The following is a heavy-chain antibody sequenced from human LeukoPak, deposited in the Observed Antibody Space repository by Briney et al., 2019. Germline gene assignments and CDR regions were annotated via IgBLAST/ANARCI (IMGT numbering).Heavy chain of an antibody. J-gene: IGHJ4*02. CDR2: IYHSGTT. CDR1: GYSISSGYF. V-gene: IGHV4-38-2*02. Sequence: SETLSLTCTVSGYSISSGYFWGWIRQPPGKGLEWIGSIYHSGTTYYNPSLKSRVTISVDTSKNQFSLKLSSVTAADTAVYYCARGAYSSGWLFDYWGQGTLVTVSS. D-gene: IGHD6-19*01. CDR3: ARGAYSSGWLFDY.